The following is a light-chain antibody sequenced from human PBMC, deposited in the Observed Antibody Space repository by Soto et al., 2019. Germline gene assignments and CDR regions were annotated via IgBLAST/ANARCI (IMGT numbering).Light chain of an antibody. CDR3: QQGHNWPLT. CDR2: SSS. CDR1: QSISTE. J-gene: IGKJ2*01. Sequence: EIAMTQSPATLSVSPGERATLSCRASQSISTELAWYQQIPGQPPILLIYSSSTRATGVPARFTVSGSGSEFTLTISGLQSEDFAIYYCQQGHNWPLTFGQGTRLEI. V-gene: IGKV3-15*01.